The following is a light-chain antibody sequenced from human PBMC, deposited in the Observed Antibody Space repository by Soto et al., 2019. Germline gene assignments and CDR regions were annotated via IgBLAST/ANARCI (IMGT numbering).Light chain of an antibody. Sequence: EIVLTQSPGTLSLSPGERATLSCRTSQSVNSNFLAWYQQKPGQAPRLLVYGSSTRAACVPDRFSGSGSGTDFTLTISRLEPEDFAVYYCQQYGRSPLLYTFGQGTKLGVK. CDR1: QSVNSNF. CDR3: QQYGRSPLLYT. CDR2: GSS. J-gene: IGKJ2*01. V-gene: IGKV3-20*01.